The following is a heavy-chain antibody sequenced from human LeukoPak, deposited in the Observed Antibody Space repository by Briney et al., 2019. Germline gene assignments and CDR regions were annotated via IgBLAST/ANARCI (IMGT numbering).Heavy chain of an antibody. J-gene: IGHJ4*02. Sequence: PGGSLRLSCAASGFTFSSYSMKWVRQAPGKGLEWVSYISSSSSTIYYADSVKGRFTISRDNAKNSLYLQMNSLRAEDTAVYYCARTYYYDSSGPLCFDYWGQGTLVTVSS. CDR2: ISSSSSTI. CDR1: GFTFSSYS. V-gene: IGHV3-48*01. D-gene: IGHD3-22*01. CDR3: ARTYYYDSSGPLCFDY.